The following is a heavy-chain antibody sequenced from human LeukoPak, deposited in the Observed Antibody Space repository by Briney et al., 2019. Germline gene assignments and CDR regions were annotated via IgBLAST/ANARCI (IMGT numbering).Heavy chain of an antibody. Sequence: PSQTLSLTCTVSGASISSGGYYWSWLRQHPAKGLEWTGYIYYTGSTYYNPSLKSRVTMSVDTSKNQFSLTLSSVTAADTGVYYCANHCSGGTCYRYYFDHWGQGTLVTVSA. CDR1: GASISSGGYY. CDR3: ANHCSGGTCYRYYFDH. V-gene: IGHV4-31*03. J-gene: IGHJ4*02. D-gene: IGHD2-15*01. CDR2: IYYTGST.